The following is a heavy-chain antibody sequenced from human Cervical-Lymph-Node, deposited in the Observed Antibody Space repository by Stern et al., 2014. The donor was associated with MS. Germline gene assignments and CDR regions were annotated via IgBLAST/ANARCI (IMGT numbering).Heavy chain of an antibody. CDR1: GFTVSRDY. Sequence: EVQLVESGGGEIQPGGSLRLSCTASGFTVSRDYMTWVRQAPGKGLEWVSLITNVGSTFYTDSVKGRFTISRDDSKNTVYLHMTSLRAEDTAMYYCARDTSSPERSDWWGQGTLVTVSS. CDR3: ARDTSSPERSDW. V-gene: IGHV3-53*01. D-gene: IGHD1-1*01. J-gene: IGHJ4*02. CDR2: ITNVGST.